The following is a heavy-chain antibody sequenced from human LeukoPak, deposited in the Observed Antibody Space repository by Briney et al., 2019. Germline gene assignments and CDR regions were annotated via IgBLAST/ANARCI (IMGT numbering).Heavy chain of an antibody. D-gene: IGHD3/OR15-3a*01. CDR1: GFTFSSYT. CDR2: ISSTSTYT. CDR3: ARDGQVNWFDP. Sequence: RPGGSLRLSCAASGFTFSSYTMNWVCQAPGKGLEWVSAISSTSTYTYYADSLKGRFTISRDNAKNSLYLQMNSLRVEDTAVYYCARDGQVNWFDPWGQGTLVTVSS. J-gene: IGHJ5*02. V-gene: IGHV3-21*01.